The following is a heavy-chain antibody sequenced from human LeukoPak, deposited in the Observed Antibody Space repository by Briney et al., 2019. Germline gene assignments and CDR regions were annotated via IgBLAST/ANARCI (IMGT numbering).Heavy chain of an antibody. V-gene: IGHV5-51*01. D-gene: IGHD6-19*01. CDR3: ARRRGTVAGYYYGMDV. CDR2: IYPGDSDT. CDR1: GYSFTSYW. Sequence: GESLKISCKGSGYSFTSYWIGWVRQMPGKGLEWMRIIYPGDSDTRYSPSFQGQVTISADKSISTAYLQWSSLKASDTAMYYCARRRGTVAGYYYGMDVWGQGTTVTVSS. J-gene: IGHJ6*02.